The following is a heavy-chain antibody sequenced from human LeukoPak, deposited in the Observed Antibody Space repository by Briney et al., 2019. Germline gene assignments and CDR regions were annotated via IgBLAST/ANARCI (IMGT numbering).Heavy chain of an antibody. V-gene: IGHV4-39*01. CDR1: GGSISSSSYY. D-gene: IGHD2-2*01. Sequence: SETLSLTCTVSGGSISSSSYYWGWIRQPPGKGLEWIGSIYYSGSTYYNPSLKSRVTISVHTSKNQFSLKLSSVTAADTAVYYCARIVVVPAAIFGGTYYFDYWGQGTLVTVSS. CDR2: IYYSGST. J-gene: IGHJ4*02. CDR3: ARIVVVPAAIFGGTYYFDY.